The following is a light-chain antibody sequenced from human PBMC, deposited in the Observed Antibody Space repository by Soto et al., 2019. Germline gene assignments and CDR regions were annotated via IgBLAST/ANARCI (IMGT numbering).Light chain of an antibody. CDR3: LQHNSYPRT. J-gene: IGKJ1*01. V-gene: IGKV1-17*01. Sequence: DIQMTQSPSSLSASVGDRVTITCRASQGIREDLGWYQQKPGKAPKRLIYGASSLQSGVPSRFSGRGSGTEFTLTISSLQPEDFATYYCLQHNSYPRTFGQGTKVEIK. CDR1: QGIRED. CDR2: GAS.